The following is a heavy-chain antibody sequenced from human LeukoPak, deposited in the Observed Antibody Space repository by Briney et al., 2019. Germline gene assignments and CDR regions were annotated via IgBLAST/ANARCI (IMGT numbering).Heavy chain of an antibody. J-gene: IGHJ4*02. CDR1: GFTFSSYA. D-gene: IGHD1-26*01. Sequence: PGGSPRLSCAASGFTFSSYAMHWVRQAPGKGLEWVAVISYDGSNKYYADSVKGRFTISRDNSKNTLYLQMNSLRAEDTAVYYCARGGEGATPFDYWGQGTLVTVSS. CDR3: ARGGEGATPFDY. V-gene: IGHV3-30-3*01. CDR2: ISYDGSNK.